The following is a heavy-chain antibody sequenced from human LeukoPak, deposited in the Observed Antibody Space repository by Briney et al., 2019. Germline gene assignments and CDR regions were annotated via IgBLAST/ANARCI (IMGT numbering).Heavy chain of an antibody. CDR3: AADRFSIFGVVITPKNYYGMDV. Sequence: GASVKVSCKVSGDTLTEFAMHWVRQAPGKGLEWMGGFDPEDGETIYAQKFQGRVIMSEDTSTDTAYMELSSLRSEDTAAYYCAADRFSIFGVVITPKNYYGMDVWGQGTTVTVSS. J-gene: IGHJ6*02. D-gene: IGHD3-3*01. CDR1: GDTLTEFA. V-gene: IGHV1-24*01. CDR2: FDPEDGET.